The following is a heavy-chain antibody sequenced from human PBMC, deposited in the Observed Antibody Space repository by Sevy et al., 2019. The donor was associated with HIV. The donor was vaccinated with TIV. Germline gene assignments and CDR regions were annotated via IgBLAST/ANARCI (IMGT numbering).Heavy chain of an antibody. CDR2: MNSNSGNT. CDR1: GYSFTSYD. D-gene: IGHD3-22*01. V-gene: IGHV1-8*01. CDR3: ARGYYYDNFDP. J-gene: IGHJ5*02. Sequence: ASVKVSCKGSGYSFTSYDINWVRQATGQGLEWMGWMNSNSGNTGYAQKFQGRVTMTRNTSINTAYMELSSLRFEDTAVYYCARGYYYDNFDPWGRGTLVTVSS.